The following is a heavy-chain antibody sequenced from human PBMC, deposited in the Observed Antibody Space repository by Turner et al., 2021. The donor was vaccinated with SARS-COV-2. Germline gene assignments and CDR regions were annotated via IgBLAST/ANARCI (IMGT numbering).Heavy chain of an antibody. CDR3: AREDDFWSGYQYYRMDV. CDR1: GLTFSRYR. CDR2: ISRRTISI. V-gene: IGHV3-21*01. Sequence: EVQLVESGGGLVQPGGSLRLSCADSGLTFSRYRMNWVRQAPGRGLEWFSSISRRTISIDYADSVKGRFTIARDNAKNSLYLQMNSLRAEYTAVYYCAREDDFWSGYQYYRMDVWGQGTTVTVSS. J-gene: IGHJ6*02. D-gene: IGHD3-3*01.